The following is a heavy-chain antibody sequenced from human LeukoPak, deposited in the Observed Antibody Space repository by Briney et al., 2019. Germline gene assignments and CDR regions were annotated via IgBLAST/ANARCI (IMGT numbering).Heavy chain of an antibody. Sequence: EASVKVSCKASGYTFTGHYMHWVRQAPGQGLEWMGWINPNSGGTNYAQKFQGRVTMTRDTSISTAYMELSRLRSDDTAVYYCASRRPYCSSTSCYAFDYWGQGTLVIVSS. V-gene: IGHV1-2*02. CDR3: ASRRPYCSSTSCYAFDY. D-gene: IGHD2-2*01. CDR2: INPNSGGT. J-gene: IGHJ4*02. CDR1: GYTFTGHY.